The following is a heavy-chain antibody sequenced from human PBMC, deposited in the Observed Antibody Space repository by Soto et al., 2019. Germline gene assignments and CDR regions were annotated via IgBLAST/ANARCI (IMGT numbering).Heavy chain of an antibody. J-gene: IGHJ5*02. CDR1: GYNFNSYT. Sequence: QVQLVQSGAEVKKPGASVKVSCKASGYNFNSYTISWVRQAPGQGLEWMGRISAYNGNTNYAQKLQGRVTMTTDTPTSTAYMELRSLRSDDTAVYHWARVVGALGHWFDPWGQGTLVTVAS. CDR3: ARVVGALGHWFDP. CDR2: ISAYNGNT. D-gene: IGHD1-26*01. V-gene: IGHV1-18*01.